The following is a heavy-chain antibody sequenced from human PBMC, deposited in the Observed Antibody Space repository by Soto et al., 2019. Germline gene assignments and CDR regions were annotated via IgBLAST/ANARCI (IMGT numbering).Heavy chain of an antibody. CDR2: ISSSSSYI. J-gene: IGHJ5*02. Sequence: GALRLSCAASGFTFSSYSMNWVRQAPGKGLEWVSSISSSSSYIYYADSVKGRFTISRDNAKNSLYLQMNSLRAEDTAVYYCARDLVDIVAIGNWFDPWGQGTLVTVSS. D-gene: IGHD5-12*01. CDR1: GFTFSSYS. CDR3: ARDLVDIVAIGNWFDP. V-gene: IGHV3-21*01.